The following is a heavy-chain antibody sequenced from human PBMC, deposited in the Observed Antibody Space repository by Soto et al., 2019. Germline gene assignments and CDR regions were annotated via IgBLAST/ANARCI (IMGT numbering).Heavy chain of an antibody. CDR3: ARDIGRDFWSCYYFSRYYYGMDV. CDR2: ISAYNVNT. Sequence: ASVKVSCKASGYTFTSYGISWVRQAPGQGLEWMGWISAYNVNTHYAQKLQGRVTMTTDTSTSTAYMELRSLRSDDTAVHYCARDIGRDFWSCYYFSRYYYGMDVWGHGTTVTSSS. D-gene: IGHD3-3*01. V-gene: IGHV1-18*04. J-gene: IGHJ6*02. CDR1: GYTFTSYG.